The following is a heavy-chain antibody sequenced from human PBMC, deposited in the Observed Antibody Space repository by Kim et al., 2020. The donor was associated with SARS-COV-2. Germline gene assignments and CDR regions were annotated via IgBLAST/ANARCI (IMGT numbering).Heavy chain of an antibody. J-gene: IGHJ6*02. CDR2: IKSKTDGGTT. CDR1: GFTFSNAW. CDR3: TTLPPQQLVTKYYYYYYGRDV. D-gene: IGHD6-13*01. Sequence: GSLRLSCAASGFTFSNAWMSWVRQAPGKGLEWVGRIKSKTDGGTTDYAAPVKGRFTISRDDSKNTLYLQMNSLKTEDTAVYYCTTLPPQQLVTKYYYYYYGRDVWGQGTTVTVSS. V-gene: IGHV3-15*01.